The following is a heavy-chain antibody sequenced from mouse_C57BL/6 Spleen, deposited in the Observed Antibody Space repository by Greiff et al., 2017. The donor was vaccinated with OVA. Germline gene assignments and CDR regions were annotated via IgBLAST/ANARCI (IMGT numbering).Heavy chain of an antibody. D-gene: IGHD2-5*01. CDR1: GYTFTSYW. CDR3: ARGEYYSNYYAMDY. CDR2: IPPNSGST. J-gene: IGHJ4*01. Sequence: QVQLQQPGAELVKPGASVKLSCKASGYTFTSYWMHWVKQRPGQGLEWIGMIPPNSGSTNYNEKFKSKATLTVDKSSSTAYMQLSSLTSEDSAVYYCARGEYYSNYYAMDYWGQGTSVTVSS. V-gene: IGHV1-64*01.